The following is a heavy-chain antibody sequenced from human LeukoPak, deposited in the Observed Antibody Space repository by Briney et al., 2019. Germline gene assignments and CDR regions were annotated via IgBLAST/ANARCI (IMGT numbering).Heavy chain of an antibody. CDR3: AISSSGYTYGYVSGWFDP. CDR1: GGTFSSYA. J-gene: IGHJ5*02. V-gene: IGHV1-69*01. D-gene: IGHD5-18*01. Sequence: SVKVSCKASGGTFSSYAISWVRQAPGQGLEWMGGIIHMFGSTNYAQKFQGRITITADESTRTAWMELSSLRSEDTAVYYCAISSSGYTYGYVSGWFDPWGQGTLVTVSS. CDR2: IIHMFGST.